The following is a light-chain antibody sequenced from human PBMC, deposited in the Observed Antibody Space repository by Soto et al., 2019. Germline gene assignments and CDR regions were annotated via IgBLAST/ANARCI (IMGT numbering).Light chain of an antibody. CDR2: EVS. V-gene: IGLV2-14*01. J-gene: IGLJ2*01. CDR1: SSDVGGYNY. Sequence: QYALTQPASVSGSPGQSITISCTGTSSDVGGYNYVSCYQQHPGKAPKLMIYEVSNRPSGVSNRFSGSKSGNTASLTISGLQSEDEADYYCSSYTSSSTLVVFGGGTKLTVL. CDR3: SSYTSSSTLVV.